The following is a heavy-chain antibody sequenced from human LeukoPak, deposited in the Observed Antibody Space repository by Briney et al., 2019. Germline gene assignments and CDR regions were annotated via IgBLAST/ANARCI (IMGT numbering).Heavy chain of an antibody. J-gene: IGHJ4*02. CDR3: ARELVDYDFWSGYYPKYYFDY. CDR1: GGSFSGYY. V-gene: IGHV4-34*01. D-gene: IGHD3-3*01. Sequence: SETLSLICAVYGGSFSGYYWSWIRLPPGKGLEWIGEINHSGSTNYNPSLKSRVTISVDTSKNQFSLKLSSVTAADTAVYYCARELVDYDFWSGYYPKYYFDYWGQGTLVTVSS. CDR2: INHSGST.